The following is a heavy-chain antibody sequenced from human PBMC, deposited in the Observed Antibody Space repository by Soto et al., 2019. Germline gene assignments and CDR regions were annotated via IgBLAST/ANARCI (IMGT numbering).Heavy chain of an antibody. CDR3: ARGRGVAAPIDY. V-gene: IGHV4-34*01. Sequence: SETLSLTCAVYGGSFSGYYWSWIRQPPGKGLEWIGEINHSGSTNYNPSLKSRVTISVDTSKNQFSLKLSSVTAADTAVYYCARGRGVAAPIDYWGQGTLVTVSS. D-gene: IGHD6-13*01. CDR1: GGSFSGYY. J-gene: IGHJ4*02. CDR2: INHSGST.